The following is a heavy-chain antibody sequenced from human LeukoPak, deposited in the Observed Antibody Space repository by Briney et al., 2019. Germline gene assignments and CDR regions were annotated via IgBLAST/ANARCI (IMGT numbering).Heavy chain of an antibody. J-gene: IGHJ4*01. V-gene: IGHV3-33*01. CDR2: IWYDGSNK. CDR3: ARDGPAVGATPYYFDY. Sequence: PGRSLRLSCAASGFTFSSYGMHWVRQAPGKGLEWVAVIWYDGSNKYYADSVKGRFTISRDNSKNTLYLQMSSLRAEDTAVYYCARDGPAVGATPYYFDYWGQGTLVTVSS. CDR1: GFTFSSYG. D-gene: IGHD1-26*01.